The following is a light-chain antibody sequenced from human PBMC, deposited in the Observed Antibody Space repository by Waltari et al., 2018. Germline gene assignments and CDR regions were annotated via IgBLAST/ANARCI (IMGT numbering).Light chain of an antibody. CDR2: DVS. V-gene: IGLV2-14*01. CDR1: SRDVGGYNY. J-gene: IGLJ1*01. Sequence: QSALTQPASVSGPPGQSITIPCTGPSRDVGGYNYVTWYQQHPAKAPKLLIYDVSKRPSGVSNRFSGSKSGNTASLTISGLQAEDEADYYCSSYTSSSTYVFGTGTKVTVL. CDR3: SSYTSSSTYV.